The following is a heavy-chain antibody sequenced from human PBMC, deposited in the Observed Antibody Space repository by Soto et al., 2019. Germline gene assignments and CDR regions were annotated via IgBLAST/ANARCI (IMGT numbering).Heavy chain of an antibody. Sequence: SVKVSCKASGGTFSSYAISWVRQAPGQGLEWMGGIIPIFGTANYAQKFQGRVTITADESTSTAYMELSSLRSEDTAVYYCARDEVGAAGTLMGVWFDPWGQGTLVTVSS. CDR3: ARDEVGAAGTLMGVWFDP. V-gene: IGHV1-69*13. CDR1: GGTFSSYA. CDR2: IIPIFGTA. D-gene: IGHD6-13*01. J-gene: IGHJ5*02.